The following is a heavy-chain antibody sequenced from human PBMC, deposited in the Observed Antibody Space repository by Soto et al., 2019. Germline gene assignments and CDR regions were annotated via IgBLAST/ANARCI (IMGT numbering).Heavy chain of an antibody. D-gene: IGHD2-21*01. CDR1: GYTFTNYY. Sequence: QVQLVQSGAEVKKPGASVKVSCTASGYTFTNYYIHWVRQAPGQGLEWMGIINPSGGSTTYAPKCQGRITWTSDTSTSTVYMELSSLRSEDTAVVYCARDGDGYNSWAIQYLDNWGQGTLVTVSS. CDR3: ARDGDGYNSWAIQYLDN. V-gene: IGHV1-46*01. J-gene: IGHJ4*02. CDR2: INPSGGST.